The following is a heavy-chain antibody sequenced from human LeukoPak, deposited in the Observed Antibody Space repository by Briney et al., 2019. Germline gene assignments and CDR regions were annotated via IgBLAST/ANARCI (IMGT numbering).Heavy chain of an antibody. CDR2: IWHDASNK. CDR1: GFTFSSYG. J-gene: IGHJ5*02. D-gene: IGHD2-2*01. V-gene: IGHV3-33*01. Sequence: GGSLRLSCTASGFTFSSYGMHWVRQAPGKGLEWVAIIWHDASNKYYADSVKGRFTISRDNSKNTMYLEMNSLRVEDTAVYYCARDRGQLSNWFDPWGQGTLVTASS. CDR3: ARDRGQLSNWFDP.